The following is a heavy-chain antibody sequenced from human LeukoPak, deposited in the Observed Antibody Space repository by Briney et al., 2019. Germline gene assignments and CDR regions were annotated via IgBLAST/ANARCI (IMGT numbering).Heavy chain of an antibody. CDR1: GGSFSGYY. CDR3: ARILWELLGDWFDP. V-gene: IGHV4-34*01. D-gene: IGHD1-26*01. CDR2: INHSGST. J-gene: IGHJ5*02. Sequence: SETLSLTCAVYGGSFSGYYWSWIRQPPGKGLEWIGEINHSGSTNYNPSLKSRVTISVDTSKNQFSLKLSSVTAADTAVYYCARILWELLGDWFDPWGQGTLVTVSS.